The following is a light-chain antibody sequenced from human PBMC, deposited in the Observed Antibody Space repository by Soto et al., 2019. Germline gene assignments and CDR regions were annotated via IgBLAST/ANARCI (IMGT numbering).Light chain of an antibody. CDR1: QGISNY. J-gene: IGKJ1*01. V-gene: IGKV1-27*01. CDR3: QKYNRAPWT. Sequence: DIQMTQSPSSLSASVGDRVTITCRASQGISNYLAWYQQKPGKVPKLLIYAASTLQSGGPSRFSGSGSGTDFTPTISGLQPEDVATYYCQKYNRAPWTVRQGTEVEIK. CDR2: AAS.